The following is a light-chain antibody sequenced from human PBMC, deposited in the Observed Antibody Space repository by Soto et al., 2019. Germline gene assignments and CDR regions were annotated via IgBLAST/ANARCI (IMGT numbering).Light chain of an antibody. CDR1: QSISSN. Sequence: IVMTQSPATLSVSPGERATLSCRASQSISSNLAWYQQKPGQPPRLLIYGASSRATGIPTRFSGSGSGTEFTLTISSLQSEDFAVYYCHQYNNWPPWTFGQGTKVEI. CDR3: HQYNNWPPWT. V-gene: IGKV3-15*01. J-gene: IGKJ1*01. CDR2: GAS.